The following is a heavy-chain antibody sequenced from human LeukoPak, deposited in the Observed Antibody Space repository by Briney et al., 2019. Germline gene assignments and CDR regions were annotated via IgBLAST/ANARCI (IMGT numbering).Heavy chain of an antibody. CDR3: ARHDYDVGKYYFDY. CDR2: IYYSGTT. Sequence: SETLSLTCTVSGGSISSSAYHWGWIRQPTGKGLEWIGSIYYSGTTYYNPSLKSRVTISVDTSKNQFSLKLSSLNAADTAIYYCARHDYDVGKYYFDYWGQGTLVTVSS. D-gene: IGHD4/OR15-4a*01. J-gene: IGHJ4*02. CDR1: GGSISSSAYH. V-gene: IGHV4-39*01.